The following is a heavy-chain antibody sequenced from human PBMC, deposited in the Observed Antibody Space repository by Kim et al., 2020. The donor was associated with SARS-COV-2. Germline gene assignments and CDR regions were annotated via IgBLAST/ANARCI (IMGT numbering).Heavy chain of an antibody. V-gene: IGHV3-23*01. CDR1: GFTFSSYA. D-gene: IGHD2-2*01. CDR2: ISGSGGST. J-gene: IGHJ6*02. CDR3: AKGGCSSTSCSPYYYYYGMDV. Sequence: GGSLRLSCAASGFTFSSYAMSWVRQAPGKGLEWVSAISGSGGSTYYADSVKGRFTISRDNSKNTLYLQMNSLRAEDTAVYYCAKGGCSSTSCSPYYYYYGMDVWGQGTTVTVSS.